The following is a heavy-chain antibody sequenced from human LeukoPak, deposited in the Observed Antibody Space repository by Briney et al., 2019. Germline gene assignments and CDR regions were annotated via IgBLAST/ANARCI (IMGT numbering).Heavy chain of an antibody. J-gene: IGHJ5*02. CDR2: FDPEDDET. CDR1: GYTLTELS. Sequence: ASVKVSCKVSGYTLTELSMHWVRQAPGKGLEWMGGFDPEDDETIYAQKFQGRVTMTEDTSTDTAYMELSSLRSEDTAVYYCATIYCSGGSCYSVAWFDPWGQGTLVTVSS. V-gene: IGHV1-24*01. D-gene: IGHD2-15*01. CDR3: ATIYCSGGSCYSVAWFDP.